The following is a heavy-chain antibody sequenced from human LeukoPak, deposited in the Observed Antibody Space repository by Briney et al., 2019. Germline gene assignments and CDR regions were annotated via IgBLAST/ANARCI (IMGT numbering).Heavy chain of an antibody. CDR3: ARGLEGVVFPAYFDY. J-gene: IGHJ4*02. CDR1: GFTFSSYW. V-gene: IGHV3-7*01. Sequence: GGSLRLSCAASGFTFSSYWMSWVRQAPGKGLEWVANIKQDGSEKYYVDSVKGRFTISRDNAKNSLYLQMNSLRAEDTAVYYCARGLEGVVFPAYFDYWGQGTLVTVSS. D-gene: IGHD2-15*01. CDR2: IKQDGSEK.